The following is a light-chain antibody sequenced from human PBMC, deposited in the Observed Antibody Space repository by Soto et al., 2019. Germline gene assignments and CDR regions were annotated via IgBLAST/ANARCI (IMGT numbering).Light chain of an antibody. J-gene: IGKJ3*01. CDR3: QQYGISPFT. CDR1: QSVSSSY. V-gene: IGKV3-20*01. Sequence: EIVLTQSPGTLSLSPGERATLSCLASQSVSSSYLAWYQQKPGQAPRLLIYVASSRATGIPDRFSGSGSGTDFTITISRLEPEDFAVYYCQQYGISPFTFGPGTKVDIK. CDR2: VAS.